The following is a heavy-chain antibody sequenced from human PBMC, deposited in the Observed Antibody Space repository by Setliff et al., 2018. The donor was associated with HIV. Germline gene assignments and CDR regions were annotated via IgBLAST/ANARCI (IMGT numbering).Heavy chain of an antibody. CDR3: ARHNVITYGGLLFDYYYYGLEV. CDR1: GGSINDQY. V-gene: IGHV4-59*11. D-gene: IGHD3-16*01. CDR2: IDYSEST. J-gene: IGHJ6*02. Sequence: SETLSLTCTVPGGSINDQYFSWIRQPPGKGLEWIGSIDYSESTKYDPSLNSRGTISLDKPKNELSLKLTSVTAADTAVYYCARHNVITYGGLLFDYYYYGLEVWGHGTTVTVSS.